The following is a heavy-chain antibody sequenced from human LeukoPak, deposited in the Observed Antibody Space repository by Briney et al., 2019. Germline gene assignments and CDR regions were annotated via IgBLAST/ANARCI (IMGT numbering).Heavy chain of an antibody. D-gene: IGHD1-1*01. V-gene: IGHV3-74*01. CDR2: INRDARTT. CDR1: EFIFSNYW. J-gene: IGHJ3*01. CDR3: ARGSHNWNDDQPSDV. Sequence: PGGSLRLSCVASEFIFSNYWMHWVRQAPGKGLVWVSRINRDARTTYYAGSVKGRFTISRDNAKYTLYLQLNSLRAEDTAIYYCARGSHNWNDDQPSDVWGQGTMVTVSS.